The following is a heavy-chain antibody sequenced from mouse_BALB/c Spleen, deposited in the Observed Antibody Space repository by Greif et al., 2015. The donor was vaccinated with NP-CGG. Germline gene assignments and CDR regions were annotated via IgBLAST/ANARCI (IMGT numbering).Heavy chain of an antibody. CDR3: ARIQYYYGSSFDY. V-gene: IGHV1S127*01. Sequence: QVQLQQSGPQLVRPGASVKISCKASGYSFTSYWMHWVKQRPGQGLEWIGMIDPSDSETRLNQKFKDKATLTVDKSSSTAYMQLSSPTSEDSAVYYCARIQYYYGSSFDYWGQGTTLTVSS. CDR1: GYSFTSYW. D-gene: IGHD1-1*01. CDR2: IDPSDSET. J-gene: IGHJ2*01.